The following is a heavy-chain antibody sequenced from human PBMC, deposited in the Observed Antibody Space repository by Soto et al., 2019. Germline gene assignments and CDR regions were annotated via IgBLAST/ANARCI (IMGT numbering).Heavy chain of an antibody. D-gene: IGHD6-13*01. V-gene: IGHV3-9*01. CDR1: GFTFDDYA. J-gene: IGHJ1*01. CDR3: VKDESINWYSGHFRH. Sequence: EVQLVESGGGLVQPGRSLRLSCAASGFTFDDYAMHWVRQVPGKGLEWVSGINWNSGSIGYADPVRGRLAISRDNAKNSLHLQMNSLRAEDTDFYYCVKDESINWYSGHFRHWGQGTLVTVSS. CDR2: INWNSGSI.